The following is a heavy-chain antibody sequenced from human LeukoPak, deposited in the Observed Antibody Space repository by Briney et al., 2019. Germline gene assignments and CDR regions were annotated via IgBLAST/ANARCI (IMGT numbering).Heavy chain of an antibody. Sequence: ASVKLTCNASGYTFTSNGTSWVWQGPGQGLGFKWWISTYNGNTNYAKQLQGRVTMTTDTSTSTAYMELRSLRSDDTAVYYCARGYCSSTSCYRPGGAFDLWGQGTLVTVSS. V-gene: IGHV1-18*01. J-gene: IGHJ5*02. CDR1: GYTFTSNG. D-gene: IGHD2-2*01. CDR2: ISTYNGNT. CDR3: ARGYCSSTSCYRPGGAFDL.